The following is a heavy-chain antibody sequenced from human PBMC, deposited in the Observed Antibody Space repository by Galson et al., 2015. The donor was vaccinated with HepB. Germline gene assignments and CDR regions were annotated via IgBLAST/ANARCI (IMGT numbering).Heavy chain of an antibody. V-gene: IGHV3-74*01. CDR1: GFTFSNYW. Sequence: SLRLSCAASGFTFSNYWMHWVRQAPGKGLVWVSRIKSDGETADYADSVKGRFTISRDNAKNTLSLQMDSLRAEDTALYYCVRTITPAPIPLFDCWGQGTLVTVSS. J-gene: IGHJ4*02. D-gene: IGHD3-10*01. CDR3: VRTITPAPIPLFDC. CDR2: IKSDGETA.